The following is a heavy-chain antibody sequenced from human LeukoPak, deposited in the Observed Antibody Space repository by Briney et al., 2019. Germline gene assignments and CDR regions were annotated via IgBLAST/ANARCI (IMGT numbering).Heavy chain of an antibody. CDR3: ARQGAYCSSTSCYSAYYGMDV. Sequence: PSETLSLTCTVSGGSISSYYWSWIRQPTGKGLEWIGYIYYSGSTNYNPSLTSRVTISVDTSKNQFSLKLSSVTAADTAVYYCARQGAYCSSTSCYSAYYGMDVWGQGTTVTVSS. CDR1: GGSISSYY. V-gene: IGHV4-59*08. D-gene: IGHD2-2*01. CDR2: IYYSGST. J-gene: IGHJ6*02.